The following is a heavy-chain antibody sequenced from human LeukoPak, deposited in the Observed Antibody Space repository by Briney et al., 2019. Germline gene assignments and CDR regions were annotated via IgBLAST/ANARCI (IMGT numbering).Heavy chain of an antibody. D-gene: IGHD6-13*01. V-gene: IGHV3-30-3*01. Sequence: GGSLRLSCAASGFTFSSSTMHWVRQAPGKGLEWVAVISYDGSNKYYADSVRGRFTISRGNSMNTLYLQLNSLRAEDTAVYYCARETSAAGTWYFDYWGQGTLVTVSS. J-gene: IGHJ4*02. CDR3: ARETSAAGTWYFDY. CDR2: ISYDGSNK. CDR1: GFTFSSST.